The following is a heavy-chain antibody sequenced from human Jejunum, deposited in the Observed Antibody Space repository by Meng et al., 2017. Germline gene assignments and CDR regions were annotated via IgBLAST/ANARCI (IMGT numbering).Heavy chain of an antibody. D-gene: IGHD1-1*01. J-gene: IGHJ3*02. V-gene: IGHV3-9*01. CDR3: ARAIKTTYAFDI. CDR1: GFIFDDYA. CDR2: INWNSAAI. Sequence: SLKISCTASGFIFDDYAMHWVRQVPGKGPEWVSSINWNSAAIGYADSVKGRFTISRDNAKNSLSLQMSNLRVEDTAVYYCARAIKTTYAFDIWGQGTMVTVSS.